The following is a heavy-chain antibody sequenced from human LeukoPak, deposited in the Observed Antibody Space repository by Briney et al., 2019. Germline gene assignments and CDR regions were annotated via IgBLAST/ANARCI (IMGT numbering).Heavy chain of an antibody. D-gene: IGHD3-22*01. Sequence: GGSLRLSCAASGFTFNSYGMHWVRQAPGKGLEWVAVISYDGSEKYYADSVKGRFTISRDNSKSTLYLQMSSLRAEDTAVYYCALAYYYDSSDTFDYWGQGTLVTVSS. J-gene: IGHJ4*02. CDR1: GFTFNSYG. V-gene: IGHV3-30*03. CDR3: ALAYYYDSSDTFDY. CDR2: ISYDGSEK.